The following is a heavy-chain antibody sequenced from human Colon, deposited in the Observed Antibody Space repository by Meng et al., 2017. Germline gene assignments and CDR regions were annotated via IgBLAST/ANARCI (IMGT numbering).Heavy chain of an antibody. V-gene: IGHV4-4*02. CDR2: IYLSGSP. Sequence: QVELRESGPGLVEPSGTLSLTCAVSGGSISSSNYWSRVRQPPGKGLEWIGQIYLSGSPSYNPSLESRVTISVDKSKNQLSLRLTSVAAADTAIYYCARHGGWHFDYWGQGTLVTVSS. CDR3: ARHGGWHFDY. CDR1: GGSISSSNY. J-gene: IGHJ4*02. D-gene: IGHD6-19*01.